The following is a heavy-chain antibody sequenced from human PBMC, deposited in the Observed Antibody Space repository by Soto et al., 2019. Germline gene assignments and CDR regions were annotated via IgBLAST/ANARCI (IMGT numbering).Heavy chain of an antibody. V-gene: IGHV1-69*01. CDR2: IIPIFGTA. J-gene: IGHJ4*02. Sequence: SVKVFCKASGGTFSSYAISWVRQAPGQGLEWMGGIIPIFGTANYAQKFQGRVTITADESTSTAYMELSSLRSEDTAVYYCARGAGGIPYYFDYWGQGTLVTVSS. D-gene: IGHD3-16*01. CDR1: GGTFSSYA. CDR3: ARGAGGIPYYFDY.